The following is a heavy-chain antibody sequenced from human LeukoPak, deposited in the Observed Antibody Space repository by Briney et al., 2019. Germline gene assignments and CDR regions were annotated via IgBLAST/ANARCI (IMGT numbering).Heavy chain of an antibody. V-gene: IGHV4-34*01. Sequence: PSETLSLTCAVYGGSFSGYYWSWIRPPPGKGVEWVGEINHSGSTNYNPSLKSRVTISVDTSKNQFSLKLRSVTAADTAVYYCARVRSYSGSPPSPFDIWGQGTMVTVSS. J-gene: IGHJ3*02. D-gene: IGHD1-26*01. CDR1: GGSFSGYY. CDR2: INHSGST. CDR3: ARVRSYSGSPPSPFDI.